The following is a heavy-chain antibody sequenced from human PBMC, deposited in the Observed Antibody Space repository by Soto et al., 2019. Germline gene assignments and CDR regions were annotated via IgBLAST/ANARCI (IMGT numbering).Heavy chain of an antibody. J-gene: IGHJ2*01. Sequence: QVQLQQWGAGLLKPSETLSLTCAVYSGSFSGYYWSWIRQPPGKGLEWIGEIIHSGSANYNPSLKSRVPISVDTSKNQFSLKLSSVTVADTAVYYCARGTREGWYFDLWGRGTLVTVSS. V-gene: IGHV4-34*12. CDR2: IIHSGSA. CDR3: ARGTREGWYFDL. CDR1: SGSFSGYY.